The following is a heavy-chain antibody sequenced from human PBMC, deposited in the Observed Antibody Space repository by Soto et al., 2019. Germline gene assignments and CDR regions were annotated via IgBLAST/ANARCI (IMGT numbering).Heavy chain of an antibody. J-gene: IGHJ5*02. CDR3: ARESIVGDTKFDP. CDR1: GDSLSSGRYY. CDR2: IYHVGTS. Sequence: LSLTCTVSGDSLSSGRYYWTWLRQPPGKGLEWIGYIYHVGTSKYNPSLNSRATISLDTSKSQFSLRLRSVTAADTAVYFCARESIVGDTKFDPWGHGTLVTVSS. D-gene: IGHD1-26*01. V-gene: IGHV4-61*01.